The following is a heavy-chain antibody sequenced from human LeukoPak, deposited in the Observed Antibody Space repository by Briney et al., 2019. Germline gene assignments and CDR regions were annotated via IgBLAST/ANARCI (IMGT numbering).Heavy chain of an antibody. V-gene: IGHV1-46*01. Sequence: GASVKVSCKASGYTFTSYYMHWVRQAPGQGLEWMGIINPSGGSTSYAQKFQGSVTMTRDMSTSTVYMELSSLRSEDTAVYYCARACWGGDCYSGLWVFDYWGQGTLVTVSS. CDR1: GYTFTSYY. D-gene: IGHD2-21*02. CDR2: INPSGGST. CDR3: ARACWGGDCYSGLWVFDY. J-gene: IGHJ4*02.